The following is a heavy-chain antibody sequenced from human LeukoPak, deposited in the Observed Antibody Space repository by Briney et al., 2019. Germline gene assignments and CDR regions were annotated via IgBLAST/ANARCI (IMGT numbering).Heavy chain of an antibody. J-gene: IGHJ6*02. Sequence: GASVKVSCKAAGYNFISYSMHWVRQAPGQGLGWMGIINPSGGSTSYAQKVQDRVTMTRSTSTSTVYMELSSLKSDDTAVYYCAREDVVLVDAVRYYYYGMDVWGQGTTVTVSS. CDR1: GYNFISYS. CDR2: INPSGGST. CDR3: AREDVVLVDAVRYYYYGMDV. D-gene: IGHD2-8*01. V-gene: IGHV1-46*01.